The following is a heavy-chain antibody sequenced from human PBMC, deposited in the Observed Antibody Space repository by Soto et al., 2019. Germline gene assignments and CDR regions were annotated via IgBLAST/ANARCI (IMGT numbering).Heavy chain of an antibody. Sequence: QVQLVESGGGVVQPGRSLRLSCAASGFTFSSYAMHWVRQAPGKGLEWVAVISYDGSNKYYADSVKGRFTISRDNSKNXLXXQMNSLRAGDTAVYYCATSLIVVVVAATPGEYFQHWGQGTLVTVSS. CDR2: ISYDGSNK. CDR3: ATSLIVVVVAATPGEYFQH. D-gene: IGHD2-15*01. J-gene: IGHJ1*01. CDR1: GFTFSSYA. V-gene: IGHV3-30-3*01.